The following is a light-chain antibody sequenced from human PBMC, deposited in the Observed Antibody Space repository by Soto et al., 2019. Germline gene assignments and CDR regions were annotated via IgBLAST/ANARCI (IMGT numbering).Light chain of an antibody. Sequence: EIVLTQSPATLSLSPGERATLSCRASQSLSSNFLAWYQQKPGQPPRLLIYDSSTRATGFPDRFSGSGSGTDFTLTIIRLEPEDFAVYYCQQRSNWPPLTFGGGTKVEIK. V-gene: IGKV3D-20*02. J-gene: IGKJ4*01. CDR2: DSS. CDR1: QSLSSNF. CDR3: QQRSNWPPLT.